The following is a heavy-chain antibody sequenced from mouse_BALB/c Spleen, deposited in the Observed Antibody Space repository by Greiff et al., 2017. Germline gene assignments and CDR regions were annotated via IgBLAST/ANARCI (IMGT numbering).Heavy chain of an antibody. CDR2: IDPSDSET. D-gene: IGHD1-1*01. Sequence: VQLQQSGPQLVRPGASVKISCKASGYSFTSYWMHWVKQRPGQGLEWIGMIDPSDSETRLNQKFKDKATLTVDKSSSTAYMQLSSPTSEDSAVYYCGRGYGSRHYSAMGYRGQGTAVAVS. J-gene: IGHJ4*01. CDR1: GYSFTSYW. CDR3: GRGYGSRHYSAMGY. V-gene: IGHV1S127*01.